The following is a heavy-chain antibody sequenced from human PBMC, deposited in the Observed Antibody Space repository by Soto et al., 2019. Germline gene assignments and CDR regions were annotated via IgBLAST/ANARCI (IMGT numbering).Heavy chain of an antibody. CDR2: INPNSGGT. J-gene: IGHJ2*01. D-gene: IGHD1-26*01. V-gene: IGHV1-2*04. CDR3: AVRTEREGGWYFDL. Sequence: QVQLVQSGAEVKKPGASVKVSCKASGDTFTGYYMHWVRQAPGQGLEWMGWINPNSGGTKYAQKFQGWVTMTRDTSISTAYMELSRLRSDDTAVYYCAVRTEREGGWYFDLWGRGTLVTVSS. CDR1: GDTFTGYY.